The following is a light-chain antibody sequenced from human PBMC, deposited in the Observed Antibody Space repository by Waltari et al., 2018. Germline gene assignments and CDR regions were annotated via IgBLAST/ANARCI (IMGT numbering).Light chain of an antibody. Sequence: QSALTQPASVSGSPGQSITIPCSGSDRNGGACDLLSWYQQHPGKAPHLRIYEVSNRPSGISNRFSASKSGNTASLTISGLQAEDEADYYCSSYTTSSAPGVFGTGTRVTVL. V-gene: IGLV2-14*01. CDR1: DRNGGACDL. J-gene: IGLJ1*01. CDR3: SSYTTSSAPGV. CDR2: EVS.